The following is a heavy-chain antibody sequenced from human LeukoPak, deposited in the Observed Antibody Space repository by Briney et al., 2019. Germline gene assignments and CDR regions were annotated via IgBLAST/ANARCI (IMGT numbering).Heavy chain of an antibody. V-gene: IGHV3-30*03. CDR2: ISYDGSNK. Sequence: GGSLRLSCAASGFTFNSYGMHWIRQAPGKGLEWVAVISYDGSNKYYADSVKGRFTISRDNSKNTLYLQMNSLRAEDTAVYYCARERVEDYDFWSGYSAFDYWGQGTLVTVSS. D-gene: IGHD3-3*01. CDR1: GFTFNSYG. J-gene: IGHJ4*02. CDR3: ARERVEDYDFWSGYSAFDY.